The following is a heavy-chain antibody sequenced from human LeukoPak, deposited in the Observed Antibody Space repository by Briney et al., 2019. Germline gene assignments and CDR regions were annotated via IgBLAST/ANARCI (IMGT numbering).Heavy chain of an antibody. V-gene: IGHV4-30-4*01. CDR1: GVSITSDDSC. J-gene: IGHJ6*02. D-gene: IGHD6-13*01. CDR2: ICYSGTS. Sequence: PSQTLSLTCTVSGVSITSDDSCWSWIRQPAGKGLEWIGYICYSGTSNYNPALQNRVTISLDTSKNQVSLKLTAADTAVYYCVRDKWVRAGSSWLHYGMDVWGQGTTVTVSS. CDR3: VRDKWVRAGSSWLHYGMDV.